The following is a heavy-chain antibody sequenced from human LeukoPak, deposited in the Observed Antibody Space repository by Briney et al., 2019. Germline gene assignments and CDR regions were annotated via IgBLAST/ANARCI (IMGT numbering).Heavy chain of an antibody. V-gene: IGHV3-74*01. J-gene: IGHJ4*02. Sequence: GGSLRLSCAASGFTFSSYWMQWVHQAPGKGLVWVSRINSDGSTTSYADSVKGRFTISRDNAKNTLYLQMNSLRAEDTAVYYCARESRADFHYWGQGTLVTVSS. CDR3: ARESRADFHY. CDR2: INSDGSTT. CDR1: GFTFSSYW. D-gene: IGHD5/OR15-5a*01.